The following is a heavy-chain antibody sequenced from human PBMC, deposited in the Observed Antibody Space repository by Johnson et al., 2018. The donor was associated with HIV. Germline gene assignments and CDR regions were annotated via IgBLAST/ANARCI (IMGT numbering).Heavy chain of an antibody. D-gene: IGHD2-2*01. CDR2: ISYDGSNK. CDR3: AKLTEYHEDGWDAFDL. Sequence: QVQLVESGGGVVQPGRSLRLSCAASGFTFSRYAIHWVRQAPGKGLEWVALISYDGSNKYYADSVKGRFTISRDNSKNTLYLQMNSLRTEDTAVYYCAKLTEYHEDGWDAFDLWGQGTMVTVSS. CDR1: GFTFSRYA. J-gene: IGHJ3*01. V-gene: IGHV3-30-3*02.